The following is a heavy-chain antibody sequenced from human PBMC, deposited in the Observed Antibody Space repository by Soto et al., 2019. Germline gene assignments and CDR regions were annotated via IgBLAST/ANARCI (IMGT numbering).Heavy chain of an antibody. V-gene: IGHV1-3*01. D-gene: IGHD3-3*02. J-gene: IGHJ3*02. CDR1: GYTCRSYT. CDR2: INAGSGNT. CDR3: ARDTETLGPRANDALDI. Sequence: GASLEVSFKATGYTCRSYTMNWVRQAPGQSLEWMGWINAGSGNTKYSQNFQGRVSITRDTSASTVYMELTGLTSEDTAVYYCARDTETLGPRANDALDIWGQGTMVTVSS.